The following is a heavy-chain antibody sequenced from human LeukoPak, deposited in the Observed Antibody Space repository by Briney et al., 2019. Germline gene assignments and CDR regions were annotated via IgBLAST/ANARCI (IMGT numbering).Heavy chain of an antibody. V-gene: IGHV1-69*13. CDR1: GGTFSSYA. J-gene: IGHJ2*01. Sequence: SVKVSCKASGGTFSSYAISWVRQAPGQGLEWMGGIIPIFGTANYAQKFQGRVTITADESTSTAYMELSSLRSEDTAVYYCARGSQYYDFWSGPMGWYFDLWGRGTLVTVSS. D-gene: IGHD3-3*01. CDR3: ARGSQYYDFWSGPMGWYFDL. CDR2: IIPIFGTA.